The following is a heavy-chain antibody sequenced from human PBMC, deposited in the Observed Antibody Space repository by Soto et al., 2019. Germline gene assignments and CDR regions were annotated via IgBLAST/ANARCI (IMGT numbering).Heavy chain of an antibody. D-gene: IGHD3-10*01. Sequence: EVQLLESGGGLVQPGGSLRLSCAASGFTFTTRAMSWVRQAPGKGLQWVSGISASGGTTYYADSVKGRLTISRDHSKNMLYLLMTSLRDDDTAVYYCTTGTQNFDYWGRGTRVTVSS. V-gene: IGHV3-23*01. CDR3: TTGTQNFDY. CDR1: GFTFTTRA. CDR2: ISASGGTT. J-gene: IGHJ4*02.